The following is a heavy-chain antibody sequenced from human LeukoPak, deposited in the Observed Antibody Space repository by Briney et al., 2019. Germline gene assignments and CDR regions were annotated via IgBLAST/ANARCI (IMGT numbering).Heavy chain of an antibody. V-gene: IGHV1-58*01. CDR1: GFTFTSSA. Sequence: SVKVSCKASGFTFTSSAVQWVRQARGQRLEWIGWIVVGSGNTNYAQKLQGRVTMTTDTSTSTAYMELRSLRSDDTAVHYCARELHYGDYDPGGYWGQGTLVTVSS. CDR2: IVVGSGNT. D-gene: IGHD4-17*01. J-gene: IGHJ4*02. CDR3: ARELHYGDYDPGGY.